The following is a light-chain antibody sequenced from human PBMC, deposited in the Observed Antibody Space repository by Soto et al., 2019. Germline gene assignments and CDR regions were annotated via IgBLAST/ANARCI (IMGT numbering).Light chain of an antibody. CDR3: QKHNSAPHT. Sequence: DIQMTQSPSSLSASVGDRVTITCRASQDIRNYLAWYQQKPGKVPKLLIYTASTLQSGVPSRFSGSGSGTDLTLTISSLQPEDVATYYCQKHNSAPHTFGGGTKVDIK. CDR1: QDIRNY. CDR2: TAS. J-gene: IGKJ4*01. V-gene: IGKV1-27*01.